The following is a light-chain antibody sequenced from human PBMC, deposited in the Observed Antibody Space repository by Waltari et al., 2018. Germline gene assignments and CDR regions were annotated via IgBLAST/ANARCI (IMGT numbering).Light chain of an antibody. CDR2: GNS. V-gene: IGLV1-44*01. J-gene: IGLJ3*02. Sequence: QSALTQEASVSGTVGQKVTLSCTGNSDNVGCYAVGWYQQISHGAPKTVMLGNSLPSGIPDRFSASKSGTTASLTISCLQPEDEADYYCSTWDYRLGGWVFGGGTKLTVL. CDR1: SDNVGCYA. CDR3: STWDYRLGGWV.